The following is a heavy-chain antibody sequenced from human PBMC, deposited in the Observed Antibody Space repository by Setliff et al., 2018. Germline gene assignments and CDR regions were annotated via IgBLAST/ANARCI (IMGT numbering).Heavy chain of an antibody. CDR1: GYTFSSYA. V-gene: IGHV3-30*18. D-gene: IGHD1-26*01. Sequence: GGSLRLSCVASGYTFSSYAIHWVRQAPGKGLEWVALISWDGTKTSYADSVRGRFTISRDGSKSTLYLQMNSLRAEDTAVYYCAKVGELLSSAFDIWGQGTMVTVSS. J-gene: IGHJ3*02. CDR2: ISWDGTKT. CDR3: AKVGELLSSAFDI.